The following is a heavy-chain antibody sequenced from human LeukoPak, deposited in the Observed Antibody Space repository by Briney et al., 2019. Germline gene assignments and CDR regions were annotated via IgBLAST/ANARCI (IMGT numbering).Heavy chain of an antibody. CDR1: GYTFTSYY. CDR2: INPSGGST. CDR3: AREKRIFGVVTAPDY. D-gene: IGHD3-3*01. Sequence: ASVKVSCKASGYTFTSYYMHWVRQAPGQGLEWMGIINPSGGSTSYAQKFQGRVTMTRDMSTSTVYMELSSLRSEDTAVYYCAREKRIFGVVTAPDYWGQGTLVTVSS. V-gene: IGHV1-46*01. J-gene: IGHJ4*02.